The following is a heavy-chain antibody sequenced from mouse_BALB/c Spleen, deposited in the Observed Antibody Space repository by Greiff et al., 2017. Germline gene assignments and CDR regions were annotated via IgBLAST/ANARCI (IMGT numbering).Heavy chain of an antibody. CDR3: ARGGNLYYFDY. J-gene: IGHJ2*01. CDR1: GFNIKDYY. CDR2: IDPENGNT. V-gene: IGHV14-1*02. Sequence: EVKLMESGAELVRPGALVKLSCKASGFNIKDYYMHWVKQRPEQGLEWIGWIDPENGNTIYDPKFQGKASITADTSSNTAYLQLSSLTSEDTAVYYCARGGNLYYFDYWGQGTTLTVSS. D-gene: IGHD2-1*01.